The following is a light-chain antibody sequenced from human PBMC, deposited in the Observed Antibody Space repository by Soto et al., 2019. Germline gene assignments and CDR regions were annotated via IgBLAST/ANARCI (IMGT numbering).Light chain of an antibody. CDR3: GTWDSSLSAEV. CDR2: DNY. V-gene: IGLV1-51*01. Sequence: QSVLTQPPSVSAAPRQMVTISCSGSSSNIGSYYVSWYQQLPGTAPKLLIYDNYKRPSGIPDRFSGSRSGTSATLGITGLQSGDEADYYCGTWDSSLSAEVFGGGTKLTVL. CDR1: SSNIGSYY. J-gene: IGLJ2*01.